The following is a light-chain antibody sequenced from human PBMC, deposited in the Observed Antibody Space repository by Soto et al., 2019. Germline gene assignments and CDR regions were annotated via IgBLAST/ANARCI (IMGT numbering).Light chain of an antibody. CDR1: QDITNY. J-gene: IGKJ2*01. CDR2: SAS. Sequence: DIQMTQVPSSLSASIGDRVTITCRASQDITNYLAWYQQQPGKAPKLLVYSASTLHSGVPTRFSGSGSGTEFILTIGRLQPEDFATYYCHHLAGTFGQGTKLEMK. V-gene: IGKV1-9*01. CDR3: HHLAGT.